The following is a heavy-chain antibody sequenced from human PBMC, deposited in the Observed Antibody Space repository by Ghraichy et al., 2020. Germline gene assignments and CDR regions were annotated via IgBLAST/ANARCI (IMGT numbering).Heavy chain of an antibody. CDR2: IKDDGSEK. D-gene: IGHD2-15*01. J-gene: IGHJ3*02. CDR1: GFMFSGYS. Sequence: GESLNISCAASGFMFSGYSMNWVRQAPGKGLEWVASIKDDGSEKYYLDSVKGRFTIFRDNDKKSLDLQMNSLRAEDTAIYYCARPVTPDDAYDIWGQGTMVTVSS. V-gene: IGHV3-7*03. CDR3: ARPVTPDDAYDI.